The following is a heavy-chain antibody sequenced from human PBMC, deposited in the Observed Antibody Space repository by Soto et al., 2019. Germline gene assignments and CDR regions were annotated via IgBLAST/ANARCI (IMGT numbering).Heavy chain of an antibody. CDR3: ARPAGHYYYYMDV. D-gene: IGHD6-13*01. CDR1: GFIFSTYG. Sequence: QEQLVESGGGVVQSGRSLRLSCAASGFIFSTYGMHWVRQAPGKGLEWVALIWHDGSEKYYADSVKGRFTITRDNSKNTLYLQMTSLRAEDTAVYFCARPAGHYYYYMDVWGIGTTVTVSS. CDR2: IWHDGSEK. V-gene: IGHV3-33*01. J-gene: IGHJ6*03.